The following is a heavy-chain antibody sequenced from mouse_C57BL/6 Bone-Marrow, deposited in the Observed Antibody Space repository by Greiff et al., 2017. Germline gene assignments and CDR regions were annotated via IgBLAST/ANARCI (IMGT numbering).Heavy chain of an antibody. J-gene: IGHJ3*01. V-gene: IGHV14-1*01. Sequence: EVQLQQSGAELVRPGASVTLSCTASGFNIKDYYMHWVKQRPEQGLEWIGRIDPEDGDTVYAPKVQGKASRTADTSSNTAYLQLSSLTSEDTAVCYCTYYSNPYWGQGTLVTVSA. CDR2: IDPEDGDT. CDR1: GFNIKDYY. D-gene: IGHD2-5*01. CDR3: TYYSNPY.